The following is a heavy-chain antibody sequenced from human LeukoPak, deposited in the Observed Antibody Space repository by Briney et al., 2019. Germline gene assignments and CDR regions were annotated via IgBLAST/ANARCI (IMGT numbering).Heavy chain of an antibody. Sequence: PTETLSLTCTVSGGSISSYYWSWIRQPAGKGLEWIGRIYTSGSTNYNPSLKSRVTMSADTSKNQFSLKLSSVTAADTAVYYCARDRYYDSSGYLPFDYWGQGTLVTVSS. J-gene: IGHJ4*02. CDR3: ARDRYYDSSGYLPFDY. CDR1: GGSISSYY. D-gene: IGHD3-22*01. V-gene: IGHV4-4*07. CDR2: IYTSGST.